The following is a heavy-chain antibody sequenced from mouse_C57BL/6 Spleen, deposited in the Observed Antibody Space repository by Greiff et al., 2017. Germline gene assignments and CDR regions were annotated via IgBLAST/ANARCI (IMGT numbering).Heavy chain of an antibody. Sequence: VQLQQPGAELVKPGASVKVSCKASGYTFTSYWMHWVKQRPGQGLEWIGRLHPSDSDTNYNQKFKGKATLTVDKSSSTAYMQLSSLTSEDSAVXYCAIRGPTVPLMDYWGQGTSVTVSS. CDR2: LHPSDSDT. V-gene: IGHV1-74*01. CDR1: GYTFTSYW. D-gene: IGHD1-1*01. J-gene: IGHJ4*01. CDR3: AIRGPTVPLMDY.